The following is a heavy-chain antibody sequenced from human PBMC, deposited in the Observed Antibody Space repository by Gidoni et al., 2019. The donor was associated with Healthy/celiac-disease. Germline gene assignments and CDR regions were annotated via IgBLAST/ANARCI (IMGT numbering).Heavy chain of an antibody. V-gene: IGHV1-3*01. Sequence: QVQLVQSGAEVKKPGASVKVSFKASGYTFTSYAMHWVRQAPGQRLEWMGWINAGNGNTKYSQKFQGRVTITRDTSASTDYMELSSMRSEDTAVYYCARKAYYYYGMDVWGQGTTVTVSS. CDR3: ARKAYYYYGMDV. CDR2: INAGNGNT. CDR1: GYTFTSYA. J-gene: IGHJ6*02.